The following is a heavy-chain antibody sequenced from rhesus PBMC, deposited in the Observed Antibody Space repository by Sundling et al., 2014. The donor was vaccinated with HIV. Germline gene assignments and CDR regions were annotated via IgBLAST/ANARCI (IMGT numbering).Heavy chain of an antibody. V-gene: IGHV4S10*01. CDR3: ARGILELLVY. J-gene: IGHJ4*01. CDR1: GGSISESYR. D-gene: IGHD1-26*01. Sequence: QVQLQESGPGVVKPSETLSLTCAVSGGSISESYRWSWIRQPPGKGLEWIGNIYGSSTSTNYNPSLKSRVTISKDTSKNQFSLKLSSVTAADTAVYYCARGILELLVYWGQGVLVTVSS. CDR2: IYGSSTST.